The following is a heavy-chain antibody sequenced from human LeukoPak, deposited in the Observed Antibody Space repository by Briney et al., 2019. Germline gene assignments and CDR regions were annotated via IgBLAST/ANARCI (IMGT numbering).Heavy chain of an antibody. J-gene: IGHJ6*03. V-gene: IGHV1-8*01. CDR2: MNPNSGNT. CDR1: GYTFTSYD. D-gene: IGHD3-3*01. CDR3: ARGGLTIFGVEALYYYYYMDV. Sequence: ASVKVSCKASGYTFTSYDINWVRQATGQGLELMGWMNPNSGNTGYAQKFQGRVTMTRNTSISTAYMELSSLRSEDTAVYYCARGGLTIFGVEALYYYYYMDVWGKGTTVTVSS.